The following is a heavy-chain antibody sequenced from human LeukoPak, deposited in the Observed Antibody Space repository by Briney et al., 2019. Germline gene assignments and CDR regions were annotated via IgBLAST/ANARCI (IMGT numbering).Heavy chain of an antibody. V-gene: IGHV3-23*01. CDR3: AKDLYTGSWYYGMDG. D-gene: IGHD6-6*01. J-gene: IGHJ6*02. Sequence: GGSLRLSCAPSGFTFSRYAMSWVGQAPGKGLEWVSAISGSGGNTYYADSVKGRFTISRDNSKNTPYLQINSLRAGAPAIYYCAKDLYTGSWYYGMDGWGEGSTV. CDR2: ISGSGGNT. CDR1: GFTFSRYA.